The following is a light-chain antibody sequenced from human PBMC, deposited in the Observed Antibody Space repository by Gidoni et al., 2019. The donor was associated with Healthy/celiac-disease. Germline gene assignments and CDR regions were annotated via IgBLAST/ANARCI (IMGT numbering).Light chain of an antibody. V-gene: IGKV1-39*01. J-gene: IGKJ4*01. CDR3: QQSYSTPRT. CDR1: QSISSY. Sequence: DIQMTQSTSYLSASVGDRVTITCRARQSISSYLNWYQQKPGKAPKLLIYAASSLQSGVPSRFRGSGSGTDFTLTISSLQPEDFATYYCQQSYSTPRTFGGXTKVEIK. CDR2: AAS.